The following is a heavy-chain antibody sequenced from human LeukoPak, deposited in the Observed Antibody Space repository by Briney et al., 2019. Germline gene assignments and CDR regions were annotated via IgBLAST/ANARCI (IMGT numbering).Heavy chain of an antibody. CDR1: GGSFSGYY. D-gene: IGHD5-12*01. J-gene: IGHJ4*02. V-gene: IGHV4-34*01. Sequence: SETLSLTCAVYGGSFSGYYWSWIRQPPGKGLEWIGEINHSGSTNYNPSLKSRVTISVDTSKNQFSLKLSSVTAADTAVYYCARGTDWVWLRWDFRAARYYFDYWGQGTLVTVSS. CDR2: INHSGST. CDR3: ARGTDWVWLRWDFRAARYYFDY.